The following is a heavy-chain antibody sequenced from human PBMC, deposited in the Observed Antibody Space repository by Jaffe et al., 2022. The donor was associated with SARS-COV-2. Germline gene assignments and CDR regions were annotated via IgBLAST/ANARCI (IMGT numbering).Heavy chain of an antibody. J-gene: IGHJ4*02. V-gene: IGHV4-59*02. Sequence: QVQLQESGPGLVKPSETLSLTCIVSGGSVTTYHWNWIRQPPGRGLEWIGYIYYSGSTFYNPSLKSRVTISVDTSKNHLSLKLTSVTAADTAMYYCARGDDPPRERLQPTYWGRGTLVTVSS. CDR3: ARGDDPPRERLQPTY. CDR2: IYYSGST. CDR1: GGSVTTYH. D-gene: IGHD1-26*01.